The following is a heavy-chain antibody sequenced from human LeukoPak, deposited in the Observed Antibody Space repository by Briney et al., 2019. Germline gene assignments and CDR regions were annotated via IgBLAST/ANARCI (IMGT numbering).Heavy chain of an antibody. CDR1: GFTFSSYA. D-gene: IGHD3-3*01. CDR3: ARGSDFWSGYQYYFDH. CDR2: IKQDGSEK. V-gene: IGHV3-7*01. Sequence: GGSLRLSCAASGFTFSSYAMSWVRQAPGKGLEWVANIKQDGSEKYYVDSVKGRFTISRDNARNSLYLQMNSLRAEDTAVYYCARGSDFWSGYQYYFDHWGQGTLVTVSS. J-gene: IGHJ4*02.